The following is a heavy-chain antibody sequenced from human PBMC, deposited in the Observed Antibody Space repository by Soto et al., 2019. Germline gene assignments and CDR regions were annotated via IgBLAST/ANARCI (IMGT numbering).Heavy chain of an antibody. V-gene: IGHV1-69*13. CDR1: GGTFSSYA. D-gene: IGHD2-15*01. CDR2: IIPIFGTA. CDR3: ATNAVHCSGGSCPSGYMDV. J-gene: IGHJ6*03. Sequence: EASVKVSCKASGGTFSSYAISWVRQAHGQGLEWMGGIIPIFGTANYAQKFQGRVTITADESTSTAYMELSSLRSEDTAVYYCATNAVHCSGGSCPSGYMDVWGKGTTVTVSS.